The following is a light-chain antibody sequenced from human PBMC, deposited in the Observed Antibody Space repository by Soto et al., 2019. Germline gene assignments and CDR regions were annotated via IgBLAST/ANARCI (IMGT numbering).Light chain of an antibody. V-gene: IGLV2-14*03. CDR3: SSYTSSSSVV. Sequence: QSVLTQPTSVSGSPGQSITISCTGTSSVIGAYNYVSWYQQHPGKAPKLMIRDVRNRPSGVSNRFSGSKSGNTASLTISGLQAEDEADYYCSSYTSSSSVVFGGGTKLTVL. CDR2: DVR. J-gene: IGLJ2*01. CDR1: SSVIGAYNY.